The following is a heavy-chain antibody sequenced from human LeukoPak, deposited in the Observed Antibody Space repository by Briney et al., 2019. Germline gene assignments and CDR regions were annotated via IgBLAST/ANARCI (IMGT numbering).Heavy chain of an antibody. Sequence: PGGSLRLSCAASGFTFSSYNMNWVRQAPGKGLEWVSSISTSSYYIYYTDSVRGRFIISRDNTRNSLYLQMNSLRAEDTAVYYCARDPPLVSGPVHYYYYMDVWGKGTTVTVSS. CDR1: GFTFSSYN. D-gene: IGHD5/OR15-5a*01. CDR3: ARDPPLVSGPVHYYYYMDV. J-gene: IGHJ6*03. CDR2: ISTSSYYI. V-gene: IGHV3-21*01.